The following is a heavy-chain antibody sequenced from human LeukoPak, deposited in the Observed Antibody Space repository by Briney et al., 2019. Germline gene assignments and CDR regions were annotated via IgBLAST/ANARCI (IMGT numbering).Heavy chain of an antibody. CDR1: GYTFTSYD. V-gene: IGHV1-8*01. Sequence: ASVKVSCKASGYTFTSYDINWVRQATGQGLEWMGWMNPNSGNTGYAQKFQGRVTMTRNTSISTAYMELSSLRSEDTAVYYCVSMVRGVMSPSRYYFDYWGQETLVTVSS. D-gene: IGHD3-10*01. CDR2: MNPNSGNT. J-gene: IGHJ4*02. CDR3: VSMVRGVMSPSRYYFDY.